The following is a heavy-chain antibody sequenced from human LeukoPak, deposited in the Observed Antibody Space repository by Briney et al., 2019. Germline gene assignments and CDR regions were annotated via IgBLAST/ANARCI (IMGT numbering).Heavy chain of an antibody. D-gene: IGHD3-3*01. CDR2: INPNSGGP. J-gene: IGHJ4*02. Sequence: GASVKVSCKAPGYTFTGYYMHWVRQAPGQGLEWMGWINPNSGGPNYAQKFQGRVTMTRDTSISTAYMELSRLRSDDTAVYYCAREGDTYYDFWSGYPGEYYFDYWGQGTPVTVSS. CDR3: AREGDTYYDFWSGYPGEYYFDY. CDR1: GYTFTGYY. V-gene: IGHV1-2*02.